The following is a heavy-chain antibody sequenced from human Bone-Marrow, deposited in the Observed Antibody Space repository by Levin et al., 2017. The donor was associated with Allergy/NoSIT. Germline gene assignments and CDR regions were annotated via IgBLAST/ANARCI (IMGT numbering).Heavy chain of an antibody. CDR2: IYWDDDK. D-gene: IGHD6-19*01. CDR3: ALSDKGTIAVPGTGGFDY. Sequence: ESGPTLVKPPQTLTLTCTFSGFSLSAIGVGVGWIRQPPGKALEWLALIYWDDDKRYSPSLKSRLTITKDTSKNQVVLTVTNMDPVDTATYYCALSDKGTIAVPGTGGFDYWGQGTLVTVSS. CDR1: GFSLSAIGVG. J-gene: IGHJ4*02. V-gene: IGHV2-5*02.